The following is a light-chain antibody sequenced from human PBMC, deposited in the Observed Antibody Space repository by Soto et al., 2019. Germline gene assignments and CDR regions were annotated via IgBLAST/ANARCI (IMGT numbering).Light chain of an antibody. V-gene: IGKV3-11*01. Sequence: EMLLTQSPANLSSFPGDRVTLSCRASQYINTRLAWYQHRPGQAPRLLIYQTSIRAAGIPARFSASGSGTDFTLTISDVQPEDFALYYCHQRQSWPRTFGQGTKVDIK. J-gene: IGKJ1*01. CDR3: HQRQSWPRT. CDR1: QYINTR. CDR2: QTS.